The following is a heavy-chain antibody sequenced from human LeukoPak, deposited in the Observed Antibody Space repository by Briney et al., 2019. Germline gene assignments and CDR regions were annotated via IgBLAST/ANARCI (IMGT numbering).Heavy chain of an antibody. CDR1: GGTFSSYT. J-gene: IGHJ5*02. V-gene: IGHV1-69*04. D-gene: IGHD6-13*01. Sequence: SVKVSCKASGGTFSSYTISWVRQAPGQGLEWMGRIIPILGIANYAQKFQGRVTITADKSTSTAYMELSSLRSEDTAVCYCARDRRAQPLMDPWGQGTLVTVSS. CDR2: IIPILGIA. CDR3: ARDRRAQPLMDP.